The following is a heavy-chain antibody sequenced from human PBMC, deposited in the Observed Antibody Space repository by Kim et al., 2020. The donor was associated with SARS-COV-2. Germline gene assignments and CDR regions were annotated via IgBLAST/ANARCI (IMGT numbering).Heavy chain of an antibody. Sequence: GGSLRLSCAASGFTFSSYAMSWVRQAPGKGLEWVSAISGSGGSTYYADSVKGRFTISRDNSKNTLYLQMNSLRAEDTAVYYCAKRGEWELLVYTGGSKMYYFDYWGQGTLVTVSS. J-gene: IGHJ4*02. V-gene: IGHV3-23*01. CDR3: AKRGEWELLVYTGGSKMYYFDY. CDR2: ISGSGGST. CDR1: GFTFSSYA. D-gene: IGHD1-26*01.